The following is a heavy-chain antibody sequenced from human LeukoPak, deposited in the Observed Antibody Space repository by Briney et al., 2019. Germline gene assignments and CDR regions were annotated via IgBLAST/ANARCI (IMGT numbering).Heavy chain of an antibody. V-gene: IGHV1-69*13. Sequence: SVKVSCKASGGTFSSYAISWVRQAPGQGLEWMGGIIPIFGTANYAQKFQGRVTITADESTSTAYMELSSLRSEDTAVYYCARGAVTPPDWFDPWGQGTLVTVSS. CDR2: IIPIFGTA. CDR3: ARGAVTPPDWFDP. CDR1: GGTFSSYA. D-gene: IGHD4-11*01. J-gene: IGHJ5*02.